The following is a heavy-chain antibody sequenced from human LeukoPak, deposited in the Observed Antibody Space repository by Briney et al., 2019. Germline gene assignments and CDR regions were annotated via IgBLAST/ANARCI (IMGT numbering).Heavy chain of an antibody. J-gene: IGHJ4*02. CDR1: GGSISSSSYY. CDR2: IYYSGST. D-gene: IGHD5-12*01. CDR3: ARSPRGYGGYESRYYFDY. V-gene: IGHV4-39*01. Sequence: SETLSLTCTVSGGSISSSSYYWGWIRQPPGKGLEWIGSIYYSGSTYYNPSLKSRVTISVDTSKNQFSLKLSSVTAADTAVYYCARSPRGYGGYESRYYFDYWGQGTLVTVSS.